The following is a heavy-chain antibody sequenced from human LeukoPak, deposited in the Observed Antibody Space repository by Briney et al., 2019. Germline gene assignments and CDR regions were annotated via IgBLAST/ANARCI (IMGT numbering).Heavy chain of an antibody. CDR1: GFTFSTYG. J-gene: IGHJ4*02. V-gene: IGHV3-23*01. CDR3: AKDLPTKCRGDCPSDY. D-gene: IGHD2-21*02. Sequence: HPGGSLRLSCAASGFTFSTYGMHWVRQAPGKGLEWVSGISDSGGRTYYAESVKGRLAISRDNSKNTLYLQMNSLRVEDTAVYYCAKDLPTKCRGDCPSDYWGQGTLVTVSS. CDR2: ISDSGGRT.